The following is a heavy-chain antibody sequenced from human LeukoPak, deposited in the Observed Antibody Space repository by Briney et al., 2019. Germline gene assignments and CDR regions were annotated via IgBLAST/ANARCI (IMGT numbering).Heavy chain of an antibody. CDR2: ISGSGGST. D-gene: IGHD6-19*01. V-gene: IGHV3-23*01. Sequence: GGSLRLSCAASGFTFNNYAMSWVRQAPGKGLEWVSAISGSGGSTNYADSVKGRFTISRDNSKNTLYLQMNSLRAEDTAVYYRAKDPRYSSGMGIGYWGQGTLVTVSS. CDR3: AKDPRYSSGMGIGY. J-gene: IGHJ4*02. CDR1: GFTFNNYA.